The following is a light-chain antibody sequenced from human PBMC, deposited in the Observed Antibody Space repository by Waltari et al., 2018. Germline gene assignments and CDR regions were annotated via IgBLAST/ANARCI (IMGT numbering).Light chain of an antibody. CDR3: QQFDNSRYT. J-gene: IGKJ2*01. Sequence: CRTSQTSSTTYLAWYQQKPGQPPRLLIYGAFNRATGIPDRCSGSGSGTDFTLTISRLEPEDFAVYYCQQFDNSRYTFGHGTKVEIK. CDR1: QTSSTTY. V-gene: IGKV3-20*01. CDR2: GAF.